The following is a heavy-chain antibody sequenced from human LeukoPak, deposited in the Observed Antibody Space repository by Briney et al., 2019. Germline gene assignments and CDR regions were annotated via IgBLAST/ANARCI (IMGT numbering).Heavy chain of an antibody. V-gene: IGHV3-74*03. CDR3: ARSQLTTGFDP. J-gene: IGHJ5*02. Sequence: GGSLRLSCAASGFTFSSYEMHWVRQAPGKGLVWVSRINSDGSSRTYADHLKGRFTISRDNAKNTLYLQMNSLRAEDTAVYSCARSQLTTGFDPWGQGTLVTVSS. CDR1: GFTFSSYE. CDR2: INSDGSSR. D-gene: IGHD4-11*01.